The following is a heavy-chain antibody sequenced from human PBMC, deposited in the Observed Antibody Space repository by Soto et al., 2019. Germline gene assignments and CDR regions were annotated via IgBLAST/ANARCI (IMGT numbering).Heavy chain of an antibody. CDR2: IYYSGST. D-gene: IGHD6-13*01. J-gene: IGHJ5*02. V-gene: IGHV4-59*01. CDR3: ARAVVAAAGIFRRNNWFDP. CDR1: GGSISSYY. Sequence: PSETLSLTCTVSGGSISSYYWSWIRQPPGKGLEWIGHIYYSGSTNYNPSLKSRVTISVDTSKNQFSLKLSSVTAADTAVYYCARAVVAAAGIFRRNNWFDPWGQGTLVTVSS.